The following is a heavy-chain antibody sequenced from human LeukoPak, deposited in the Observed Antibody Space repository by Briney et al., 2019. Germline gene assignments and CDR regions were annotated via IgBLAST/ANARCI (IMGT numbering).Heavy chain of an antibody. V-gene: IGHV3-30*18. CDR2: ISYDGSNK. CDR1: GFTFSDSW. J-gene: IGHJ4*02. Sequence: GGSLRLSCAASGFTFSDSWMSWVRQAPGKGLEWVAVISYDGSNKYYADSVKGRFTISRDNSKNTLYLQMNSLRAEDTAVYYCAKYLQWLVRGLDPNFDYWGQGTLVTVSS. CDR3: AKYLQWLVRGLDPNFDY. D-gene: IGHD6-19*01.